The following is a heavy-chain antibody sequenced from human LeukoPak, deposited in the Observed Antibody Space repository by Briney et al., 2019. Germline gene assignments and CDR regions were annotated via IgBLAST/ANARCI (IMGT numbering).Heavy chain of an antibody. J-gene: IGHJ6*03. V-gene: IGHV3-20*04. CDR3: ARGGSGSSPFDYYYYYMDV. CDR2: INWNGGST. Sequence: GGSLRLSCAASGFTFDDYGMSWVRQAPGKGLEWVSGINWNGGSTGYADSVKGRFTISRDNAKNSLYPQMNSLRAEDTALYYCARGGSGSSPFDYYYYYMDVWGKGTTVTVSS. D-gene: IGHD3-10*01. CDR1: GFTFDDYG.